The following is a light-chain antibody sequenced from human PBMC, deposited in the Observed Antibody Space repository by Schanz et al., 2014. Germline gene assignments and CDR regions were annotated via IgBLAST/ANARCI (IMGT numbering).Light chain of an antibody. V-gene: IGKV3D-15*01. CDR1: QSVSSID. Sequence: EIVLTQSPGALSLSPGDRATLSCRASQSVSSIDLAWYQQKPGQAPNVLIYGASRRATGIPAKFSGSGSGTEFTLTISSLQSEDFAVYYCQQYNNWPLTFGQGTKVEIK. J-gene: IGKJ1*01. CDR2: GAS. CDR3: QQYNNWPLT.